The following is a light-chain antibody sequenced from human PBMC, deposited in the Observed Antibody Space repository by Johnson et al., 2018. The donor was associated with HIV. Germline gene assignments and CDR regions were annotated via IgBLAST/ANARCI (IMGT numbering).Light chain of an antibody. CDR2: ENN. CDR1: RSNIGNNY. CDR3: GTWDTSLSVYV. V-gene: IGLV1-51*02. Sequence: QSVLTQPPSVSAAPGQKVTISCSGSRSNIGNNYVSWYQQLPGTAPKLLIYENNKRPSGIPDRFSGSKSGTSATLGITGLQTGDEADYYCGTWDTSLSVYVFGTGTKFTVL. J-gene: IGLJ1*01.